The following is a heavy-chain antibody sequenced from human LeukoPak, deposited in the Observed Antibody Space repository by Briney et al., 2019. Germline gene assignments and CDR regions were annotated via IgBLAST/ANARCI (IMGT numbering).Heavy chain of an antibody. V-gene: IGHV4-59*01. J-gene: IGHJ4*02. CDR2: IYYSGST. CDR3: ARGELAPSGLNY. CDR1: GGSISSYY. Sequence: PSETLSLTCTVSGGSISSYYWSWIRQPPGKGLEWIGYIYYSGSTNYNPSLKSPVTISVDTSKNQFSLKLSSVTAADTAVYYCARGELAPSGLNYWGQGTLVTVSS. D-gene: IGHD1-1*01.